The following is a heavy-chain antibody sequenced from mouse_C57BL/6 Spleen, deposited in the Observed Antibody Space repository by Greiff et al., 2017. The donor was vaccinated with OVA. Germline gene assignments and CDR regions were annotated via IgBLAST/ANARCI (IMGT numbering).Heavy chain of an antibody. D-gene: IGHD1-1*01. Sequence: DVHLVESGGGLVQPGGSLSLSCAASGFTFTDYYMSWVRQPPGKALEWLGFIRNKANGYTTEYSASVKGRFTISRDNSQSILYLQMNALRAEDSATYYCASNYGNAMDYWGQGTSVTVSS. J-gene: IGHJ4*01. CDR3: ASNYGNAMDY. CDR1: GFTFTDYY. V-gene: IGHV7-3*01. CDR2: IRNKANGYTT.